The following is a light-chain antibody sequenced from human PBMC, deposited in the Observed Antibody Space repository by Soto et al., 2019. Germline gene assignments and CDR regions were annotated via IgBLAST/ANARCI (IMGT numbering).Light chain of an antibody. CDR3: QQSYSSPPT. CDR1: QSIDNY. J-gene: IGKJ1*01. Sequence: DIQMTHSPSSLSASVGDRVTITCLTSQSIDNYLNWYQQKPGKAPKLLMYAASTLQSGVPSRFSGSRSGPDFTLTISSLQPEDFATYYCQQSYSSPPTFGQGTKVDI. V-gene: IGKV1-39*01. CDR2: AAS.